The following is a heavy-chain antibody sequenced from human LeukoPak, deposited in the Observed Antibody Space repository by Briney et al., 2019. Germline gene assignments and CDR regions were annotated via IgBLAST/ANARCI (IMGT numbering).Heavy chain of an antibody. J-gene: IGHJ4*02. CDR2: ISYDGSNK. CDR1: GFTFSSYA. Sequence: GGSLRLSCAASGFTFSSYAMHWVRQAPGKGLEWVAVISYDGSNKYYADSVKGRFTISRDNSKNTLYLQMNSLRAEDTAVYYCARVGSRTYYYDSSGYYPHWGQGTLVTVSS. D-gene: IGHD3-22*01. V-gene: IGHV3-30*04. CDR3: ARVGSRTYYYDSSGYYPH.